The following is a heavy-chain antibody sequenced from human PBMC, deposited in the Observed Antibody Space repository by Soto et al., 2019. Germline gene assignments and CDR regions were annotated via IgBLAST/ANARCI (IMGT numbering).Heavy chain of an antibody. D-gene: IGHD5-12*01. Sequence: PGEALKISRKGSGYSFTSYWIGWVRQVPGKGLEWMGIIYPGDSDSRYSPSFQGQVTISADKSISTAYLQWSSLKASDTALYYCAAHPDTGSDCNWFDPWGQGTMVTVSS. CDR2: IYPGDSDS. CDR3: AAHPDTGSDCNWFDP. J-gene: IGHJ5*02. CDR1: GYSFTSYW. V-gene: IGHV5-51*01.